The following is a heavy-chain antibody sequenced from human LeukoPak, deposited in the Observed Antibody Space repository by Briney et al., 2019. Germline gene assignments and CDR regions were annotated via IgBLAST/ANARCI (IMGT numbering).Heavy chain of an antibody. V-gene: IGHV1-2*02. Sequence: ASVKVSCKASGYTFTGYYMHWVRQAPGQGLEWLGWINPNSGGTNYAQKFQGRVTMTRDTSISTAYMELSRLRSDDTAVYYCASKERYGSREYDYWGQGTLVTVSS. D-gene: IGHD3-10*01. J-gene: IGHJ4*02. CDR2: INPNSGGT. CDR3: ASKERYGSREYDY. CDR1: GYTFTGYY.